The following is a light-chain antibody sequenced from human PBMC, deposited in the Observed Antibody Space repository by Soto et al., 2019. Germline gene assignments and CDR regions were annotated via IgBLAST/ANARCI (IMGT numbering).Light chain of an antibody. CDR1: ESVLYSSNNKNF. CDR2: WAS. J-gene: IGKJ2*01. CDR3: QQYESTPPT. Sequence: DIVMTQSPDSLAVSLGDRATINCKSSESVLYSSNNKNFLAWYQQRPGQPPKLLIYWASTLESGVPDRFSGSGSGTDVTLTITSLQAEDVAVYYCQQYESTPPTFGQGTKLEIK. V-gene: IGKV4-1*01.